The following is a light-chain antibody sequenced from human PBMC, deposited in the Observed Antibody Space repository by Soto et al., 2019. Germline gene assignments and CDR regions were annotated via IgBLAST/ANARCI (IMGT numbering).Light chain of an antibody. CDR1: QSVSSYY. CDR2: GES. CDR3: QHYCNSLT. V-gene: IGKV3-20*01. Sequence: EIVLTQSPGTLSLSPGARATLSCRASQSVSSYYLAWYQQKPGQAPRLLIFGESNRATGIPDRFSGSGSGTEFTLTISRLEPEDFAVYYCQHYCNSLTFGGGTEVEIK. J-gene: IGKJ4*01.